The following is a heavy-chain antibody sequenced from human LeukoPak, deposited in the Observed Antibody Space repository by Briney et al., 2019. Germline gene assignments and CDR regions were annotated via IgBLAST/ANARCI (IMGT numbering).Heavy chain of an antibody. Sequence: PGGSLRLSCAASGFTFSSYAMHWVRQAPGKGLEWVAVISYDGSNKYYADSVKGRFTISRDNSKNTLYLQMNSLRAEDTAVYYCAREGAGIVATAFDYWGQGTLVTVSS. D-gene: IGHD5-12*01. CDR2: ISYDGSNK. V-gene: IGHV3-30*04. CDR1: GFTFSSYA. J-gene: IGHJ4*02. CDR3: AREGAGIVATAFDY.